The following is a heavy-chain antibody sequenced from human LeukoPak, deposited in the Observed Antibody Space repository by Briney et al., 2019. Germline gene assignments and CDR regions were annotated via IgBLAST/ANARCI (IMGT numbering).Heavy chain of an antibody. CDR3: ARAYYDSSGYYSFDY. Sequence: GASVKVSCKASGGTFSSYAISWVRQAPGQGLEWMGGIIPIFGTANYAQKFQGRATITTDESTSTAYMELSSLRSEDTAVYYCARAYYDSSGYYSFDYWGQGTLVTVSS. D-gene: IGHD3-22*01. CDR2: IIPIFGTA. CDR1: GGTFSSYA. J-gene: IGHJ4*02. V-gene: IGHV1-69*05.